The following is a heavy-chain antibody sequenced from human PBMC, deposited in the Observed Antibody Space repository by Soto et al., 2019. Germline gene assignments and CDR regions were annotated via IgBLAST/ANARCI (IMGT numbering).Heavy chain of an antibody. CDR1: GGSINLYY. CDR2: IYYGGNT. V-gene: IGHV4-59*01. D-gene: IGHD3-3*01. Sequence: SETLSLTCTVAGGSINLYYWSWIRQPPGKGLEWIGYIYYGGNTNYNPSLRGRVTISADTSKNQFTLKLSSVTAADTAVYYCARDGSGNFDYWGQGTLVTVSS. CDR3: ARDGSGNFDY. J-gene: IGHJ4*02.